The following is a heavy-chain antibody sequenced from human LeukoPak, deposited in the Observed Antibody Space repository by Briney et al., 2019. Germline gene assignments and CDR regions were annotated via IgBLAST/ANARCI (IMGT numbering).Heavy chain of an antibody. J-gene: IGHJ5*02. Sequence: SETLSPTCTVSGGSISSYYWSWIRQPPGKGLEWIGYIYYSGSTNYNPSLKSRVTISVDTSKNQFSLKLSSVTAADTAVYYCARGYSYGFDWFDPWGQGTLVTVSS. D-gene: IGHD5-18*01. CDR3: ARGYSYGFDWFDP. CDR1: GGSISSYY. V-gene: IGHV4-59*01. CDR2: IYYSGST.